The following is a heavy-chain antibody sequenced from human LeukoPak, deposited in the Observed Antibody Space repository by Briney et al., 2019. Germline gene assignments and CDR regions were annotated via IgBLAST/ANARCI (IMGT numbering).Heavy chain of an antibody. Sequence: SETLSLTCAVYGGSFSGYYWSWIRQPPGKGLEWIGEINHSGSANYNPSLKSRVTISVDTSKNQFSLKLSSVTAADTAVYYCARDSWFGESLFDYWGQGTLVTVSS. CDR2: INHSGSA. J-gene: IGHJ4*02. CDR3: ARDSWFGESLFDY. D-gene: IGHD3-10*01. CDR1: GGSFSGYY. V-gene: IGHV4-34*01.